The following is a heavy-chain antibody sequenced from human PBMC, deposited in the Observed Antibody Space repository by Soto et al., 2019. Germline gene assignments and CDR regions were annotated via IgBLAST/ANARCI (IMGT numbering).Heavy chain of an antibody. CDR1: GYTFTNYA. Sequence: QVPLVQSGAEVEKPGASVKVSCKASGYTFTNYAVHWVRQAPGQRLEWMGWINAGNGNTRFSQNLQGRVTITRDTSARTVYMELSSLRSEDTSVYYCARGHLAVVPVASWFYYMDVWGTGTTVTVSS. J-gene: IGHJ6*03. D-gene: IGHD2-2*01. V-gene: IGHV1-3*01. CDR2: INAGNGNT. CDR3: ARGHLAVVPVASWFYYMDV.